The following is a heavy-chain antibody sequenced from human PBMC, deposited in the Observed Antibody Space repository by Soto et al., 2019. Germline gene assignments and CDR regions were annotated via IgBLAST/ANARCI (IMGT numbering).Heavy chain of an antibody. Sequence: VQLVQSGAEVKKPGASVKVSCKASGYTFSSYAMSWVRQAPGKGLEWVSAISGSGGSTYYADSVKGRFTISRDNSKNTLYLQMNSLRAEDTAVYYCAKSAGPYYYGMDVWGQGTTVTVSS. CDR2: ISGSGGST. D-gene: IGHD2-15*01. CDR1: GYTFSSYA. J-gene: IGHJ6*02. CDR3: AKSAGPYYYGMDV. V-gene: IGHV3-23*04.